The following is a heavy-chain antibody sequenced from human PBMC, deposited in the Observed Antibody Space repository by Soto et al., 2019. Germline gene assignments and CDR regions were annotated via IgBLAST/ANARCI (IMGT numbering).Heavy chain of an antibody. CDR2: IAFNDNI. D-gene: IGHD1-1*01. CDR3: ARGNWNNGLED. CDR1: GGSVRSDPCY. V-gene: IGHV4-31*03. J-gene: IGHJ4*02. Sequence: QVQLQESGPGLVKPSQTLSLTCTVSGGSVRSDPCYWSWIRQHPGKGLEWIGYIAFNDNINYIPARWSRTAITVGTSEYQCSLTLRAETAADTDGYNGARGNWNNGLEDWGQVTLVTDSS.